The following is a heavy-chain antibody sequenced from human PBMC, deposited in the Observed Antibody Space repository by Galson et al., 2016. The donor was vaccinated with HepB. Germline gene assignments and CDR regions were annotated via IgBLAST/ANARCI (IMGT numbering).Heavy chain of an antibody. V-gene: IGHV4-4*02. CDR1: GVSLTSSDW. CDR3: ARQYWGGPSDY. J-gene: IGHJ4*02. D-gene: IGHD2/OR15-2a*01. CDR2: FFHSGRV. Sequence: ETLSPTCAVSGVSLTSSDWWSWVRQPPGQGLEWTGQFFHSGRVNYTPSLARRVTISIDTSNTHFSLRLTSVTAADTALYYCARQYWGGPSDYWGQGTLVTVSP.